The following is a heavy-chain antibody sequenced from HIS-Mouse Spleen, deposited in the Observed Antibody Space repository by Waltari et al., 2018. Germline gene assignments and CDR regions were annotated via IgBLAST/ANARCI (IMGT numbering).Heavy chain of an antibody. D-gene: IGHD6-13*01. CDR1: GGSISSLSFY. J-gene: IGHJ2*01. CDR2: IYYSWST. CDR3: AREIPYSSSWYDWYFDL. Sequence: LQLQDSGPGLVKPSETLSLTCTVSGGSISSLSFYWVWTRQPPRKGLEWLWSIYYSWSTYYNPSLQSRVTISVDTSKNQFSLKLSAVTAADTAVYYCAREIPYSSSWYDWYFDLWGRGTLVTVSS. V-gene: IGHV4-39*07.